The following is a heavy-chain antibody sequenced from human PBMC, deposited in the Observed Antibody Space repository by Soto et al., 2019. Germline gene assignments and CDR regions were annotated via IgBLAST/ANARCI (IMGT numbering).Heavy chain of an antibody. CDR1: GGSISSSSHY. CDR3: ARHYYGSPFR. V-gene: IGHV4-39*01. J-gene: IGHJ4*02. Sequence: SETLSLTCSVSGGSISSSSHYWGWIRQPPGKGLEWIGNIYYSGSTYYNPSLKSRVTISVDTSKNQFSLKLSSVTAADTAVYYCARHYYGSPFRWGQGTLVTVSS. D-gene: IGHD3-10*01. CDR2: IYYSGST.